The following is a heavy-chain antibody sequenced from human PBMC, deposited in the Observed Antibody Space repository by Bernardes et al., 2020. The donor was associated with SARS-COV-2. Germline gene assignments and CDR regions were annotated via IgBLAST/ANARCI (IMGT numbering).Heavy chain of an antibody. CDR3: ARTSHFYESGPSAFDV. CDR2: IYYSGNT. Sequence: LIRTVSGGSISGHYWSWIRQPPGKTLEWIAYIYYSGNTNYNPSLKSRVTISRDTSKNQFSLKLSSVTVADTAVYYCARTSHFYESGPSAFDVWGQGTMGTVSS. D-gene: IGHD3-22*01. CDR1: GGSISGHY. J-gene: IGHJ3*01. V-gene: IGHV4-59*11.